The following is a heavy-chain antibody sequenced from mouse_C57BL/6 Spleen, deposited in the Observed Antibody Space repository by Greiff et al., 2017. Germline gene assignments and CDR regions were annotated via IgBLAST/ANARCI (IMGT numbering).Heavy chain of an antibody. CDR2: ISSGSSTI. CDR1: GFTFSDYG. D-gene: IGHD1-1*01. CDR3: ARRYYSSRDYAMDY. V-gene: IGHV5-17*01. J-gene: IGHJ4*01. Sequence: EVQLVESGGGLVKPGGSLKLSCAASGFTFSDYGMHWVRQAPEKGLEWVAYISSGSSTIYYADTVKGRFTISRDNAKNTLFLQMTSLRSEDTAMYYCARRYYSSRDYAMDYWGQGTSVTVSS.